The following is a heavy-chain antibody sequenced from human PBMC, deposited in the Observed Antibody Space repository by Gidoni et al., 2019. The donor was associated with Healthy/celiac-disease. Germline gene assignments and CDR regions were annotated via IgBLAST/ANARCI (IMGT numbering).Heavy chain of an antibody. J-gene: IGHJ4*02. CDR1: GFTFSSSA. CDR2: VSGSGGSP. Sequence: EGQLWEWGGGLVQRGGARRLSCAAWGFTFSSSAMRWVRPAPGKGLGGFCAVSGSGGSPDYADSVNARFTISRDNSKNPLSMHMTSLRAAAPAVYYCAEDREWLAPYYFDYWGQGTLVTVSS. D-gene: IGHD6-19*01. V-gene: IGHV3-23*01. CDR3: AEDREWLAPYYFDY.